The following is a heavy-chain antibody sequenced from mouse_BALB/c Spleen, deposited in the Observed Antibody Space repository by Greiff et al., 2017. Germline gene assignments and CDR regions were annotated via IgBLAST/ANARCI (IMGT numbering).Heavy chain of an antibody. CDR3: ARGAYDGNYYAMDY. CDR2: IWGDGST. V-gene: IGHV2-6-7*01. D-gene: IGHD2-14*01. J-gene: IGHJ4*01. Sequence: VKLVESGPGLVAPSQSLSITCPVSGFSLTGYGVNWVRQPPGKGLEWLGMIWGDGSTDYNSALKSRLSISKDNSKSQVFLKMNSLQTDDTARYYCARGAYDGNYYAMDYWGQGTSVTVSS. CDR1: GFSLTGYG.